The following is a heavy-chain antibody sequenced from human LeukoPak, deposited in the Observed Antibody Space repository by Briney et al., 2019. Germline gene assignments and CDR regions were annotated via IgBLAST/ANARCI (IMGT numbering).Heavy chain of an antibody. CDR3: AISGGFSPFDY. Sequence: SETLSLTCTVSGGSISSYYWSWIRQPPGKGLEWIGYIYYSGSTNYNPSLKSRVTISVDTSKNQFSLKLSSVTAADTAVYYCAISGGFSPFDYWGQGTLVTVSS. V-gene: IGHV4-59*08. J-gene: IGHJ4*02. CDR1: GGSISSYY. D-gene: IGHD3-16*01. CDR2: IYYSGST.